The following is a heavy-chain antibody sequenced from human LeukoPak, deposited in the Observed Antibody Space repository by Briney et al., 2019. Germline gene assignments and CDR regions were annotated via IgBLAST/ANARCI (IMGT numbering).Heavy chain of an antibody. D-gene: IGHD3-16*01. V-gene: IGHV3-48*03. CDR2: ISSSGSTI. CDR1: GLTFSSYA. J-gene: IGHJ3*02. CDR3: ALFAGIDAFGI. Sequence: GGSLRLSCAASGLTFSSYAMSWVLQAPGKGLEWVSYISSSGSTIYYADSVKGRFTISRDNAKNSLYLQMNSLRAEDTAVYYCALFAGIDAFGIWGQGTMVTVSS.